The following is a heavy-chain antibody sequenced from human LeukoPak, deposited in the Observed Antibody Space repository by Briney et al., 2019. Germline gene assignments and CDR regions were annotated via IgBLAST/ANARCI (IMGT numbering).Heavy chain of an antibody. V-gene: IGHV1-69*06. CDR1: GGTFSSYA. CDR2: IIPIFGTA. CDR3: ARNTVAGVNYMDV. D-gene: IGHD6-19*01. J-gene: IGHJ6*03. Sequence: SVKVSCKASGGTFSSYAISWVRQAPGQGLEWMGGIIPIFGTANYAQKFQGRVTITADKSTSTAYMELSSLRSEDTAVYYCARNTVAGVNYMDVWGKGTTVTVSS.